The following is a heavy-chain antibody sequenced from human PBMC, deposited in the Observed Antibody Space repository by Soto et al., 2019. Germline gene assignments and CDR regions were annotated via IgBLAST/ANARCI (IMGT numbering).Heavy chain of an antibody. Sequence: SETLSLTCTVSGGSISSYYWSWIRQPPGKGLEWIGYIYYSGSTNYNPSLKSRVTISVDTSKNQFSLKLSSVTAADTAVYYCARGSMGIAVAVDYWGQGTLVTVSS. J-gene: IGHJ4*02. CDR1: GGSISSYY. V-gene: IGHV4-59*08. CDR2: IYYSGST. CDR3: ARGSMGIAVAVDY. D-gene: IGHD6-19*01.